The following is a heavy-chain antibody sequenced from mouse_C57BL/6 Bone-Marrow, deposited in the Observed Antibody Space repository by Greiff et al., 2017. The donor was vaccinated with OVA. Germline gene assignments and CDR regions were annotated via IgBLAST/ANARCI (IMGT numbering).Heavy chain of an antibody. CDR1: GYTFTSYG. J-gene: IGHJ2*01. V-gene: IGHV1-81*01. CDR2: IYPRSGNT. CDR3: ARDITTVVRYYFDY. Sequence: VKLMESGAELARPGASVKLSCKASGYTFTSYGISWVKQRTGQGLEWIGEIYPRSGNTYYNEKFKGKATLTADKSSSTAYMELRSLTSEDSAVYFCARDITTVVRYYFDYWGQGTTLTVSS. D-gene: IGHD1-1*01.